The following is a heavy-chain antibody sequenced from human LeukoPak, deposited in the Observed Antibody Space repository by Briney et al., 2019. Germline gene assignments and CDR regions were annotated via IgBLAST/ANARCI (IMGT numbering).Heavy chain of an antibody. Sequence: SETLSLTCAVYGGSFSAFHWNWIRQSPAKGLEWLGEMKQSGTPRYNPSLQSRVTISVDKSKNQFSVNVRSVTAADTAVYYCASRPFLYGFRTYFDNWPQGTLVTVSS. CDR3: ASRPFLYGFRTYFDN. CDR1: GGSFSAFH. CDR2: MKQSGTP. D-gene: IGHD3-10*01. V-gene: IGHV4-34*01. J-gene: IGHJ4*02.